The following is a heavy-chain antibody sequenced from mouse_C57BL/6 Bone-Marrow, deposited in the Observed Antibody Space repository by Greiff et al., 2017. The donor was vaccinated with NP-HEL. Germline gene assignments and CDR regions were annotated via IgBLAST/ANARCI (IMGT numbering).Heavy chain of an antibody. CDR1: GFTFSDYG. J-gene: IGHJ4*01. Sequence: EVQGVESGGGLVKPGGSLKLSCAASGFTFSDYGMHWVRQAPEKGLEWVAYISSGSSTIYYVDTVKGRFTIPRDNAKNTLFLQMTSLRSEDKAMYYCAKHDYGAMDYWGQGTSVTVSS. CDR3: AKHDYGAMDY. D-gene: IGHD2-4*01. CDR2: ISSGSSTI. V-gene: IGHV5-17*01.